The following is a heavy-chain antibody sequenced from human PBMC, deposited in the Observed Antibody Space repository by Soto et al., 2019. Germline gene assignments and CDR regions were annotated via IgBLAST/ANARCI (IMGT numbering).Heavy chain of an antibody. J-gene: IGHJ4*02. CDR2: VYYSGVT. CDR1: GGSISSFY. Sequence: SSETLSLTCTVSGGSISSFYWSWIRQPPGKGLEWIGYVYYSGVTDYNPSLKSRVTISVHSSKNQFSLNLSSATAADTAVYYCARSPALYHFYYWGQGALVTVSS. CDR3: ARSPALYHFYY. D-gene: IGHD2-2*01. V-gene: IGHV4-59*01.